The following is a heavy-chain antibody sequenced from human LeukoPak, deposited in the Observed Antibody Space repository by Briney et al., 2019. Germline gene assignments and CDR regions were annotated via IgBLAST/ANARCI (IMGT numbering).Heavy chain of an antibody. J-gene: IGHJ4*02. CDR1: GGSISGGDYY. V-gene: IGHV4-30-4*01. CDR3: ATAGGSYGDYYFDY. CDR2: IYYSGST. D-gene: IGHD4-17*01. Sequence: PSQTLSLTCTVSGGSISGGDYYWSWIRQPPGKGLEWIGYIYYSGSTYYNPSLKSRVTISVDTSKNQFSLKLSSVTAADTAVYYCATAGGSYGDYYFDYWGQGTLVTVSS.